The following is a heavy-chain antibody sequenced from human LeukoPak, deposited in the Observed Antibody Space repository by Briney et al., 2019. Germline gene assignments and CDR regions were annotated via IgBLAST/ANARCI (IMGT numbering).Heavy chain of an antibody. CDR3: ARDSYYYGSGSCLVSDY. V-gene: IGHV3-30*04. D-gene: IGHD3-10*01. Sequence: GGSLRLSCAASGFTFSSYAMHWVRQAPGKGLEWVAVISYDGSNKYYADSVKGRFTISRDNSKNTLYLQMNSLRAEDTAVYYCARDSYYYGSGSCLVSDYWGQGTLVTVSS. J-gene: IGHJ4*02. CDR2: ISYDGSNK. CDR1: GFTFSSYA.